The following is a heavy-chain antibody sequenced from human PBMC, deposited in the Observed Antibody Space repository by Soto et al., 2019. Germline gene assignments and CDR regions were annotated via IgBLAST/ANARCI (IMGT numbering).Heavy chain of an antibody. D-gene: IGHD2-2*01. CDR2: INHSGST. CDR3: ARGQEVVPAALDY. V-gene: IGHV4-34*01. J-gene: IGHJ4*02. CDR1: GGSFSGYY. Sequence: SETLSLTCAVYGGSFSGYYWSWIRQPPGKGLEWIGEINHSGSTNYNPSLKSRVTISVDTSKNQFSLKLSSVTAADTAVYYCARGQEVVPAALDYWGQGTLVTVS.